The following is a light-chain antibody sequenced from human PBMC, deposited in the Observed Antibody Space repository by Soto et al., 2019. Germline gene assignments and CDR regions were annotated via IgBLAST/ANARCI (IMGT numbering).Light chain of an antibody. V-gene: IGKV3-15*01. J-gene: IGKJ1*01. CDR1: QSVSSN. Sequence: MTQSPATLAVSLWDRVTLTCRASQSVSSNWSWYQQKPGQAPRLLIYGAATSSAGSPARFIGSGSWTEVTLTISSLQSEDYSVSYCQQYNNCPPWTFGQGTKVDIK. CDR2: GAA. CDR3: QQYNNCPPWT.